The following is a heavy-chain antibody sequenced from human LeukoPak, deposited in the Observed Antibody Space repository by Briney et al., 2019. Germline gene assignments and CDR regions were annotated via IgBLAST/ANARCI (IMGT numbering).Heavy chain of an antibody. V-gene: IGHV3-33*01. D-gene: IGHD3-22*01. J-gene: IGHJ4*02. Sequence: PGGSLRLSCAASGFTFSSYGMHWVRQAPGKGLEWVAVIWYDGSNKYYADSVKGRFTISRDNSKNTLYLQMNSLRAEDTAVYYCARDRAHYYDGSYYFDYWGQGTLVTVSS. CDR3: ARDRAHYYDGSYYFDY. CDR1: GFTFSSYG. CDR2: IWYDGSNK.